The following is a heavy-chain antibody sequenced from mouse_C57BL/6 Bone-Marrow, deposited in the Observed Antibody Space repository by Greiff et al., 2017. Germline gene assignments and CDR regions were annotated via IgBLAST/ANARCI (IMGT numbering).Heavy chain of an antibody. D-gene: IGHD3-3*01. CDR3: ALDGDPWFAY. CDR2: IDPSDSYT. V-gene: IGHV1-50*01. J-gene: IGHJ3*01. Sequence: QVQLQQPGAELVKPGASVKLSCKASGYTFTSYWMQWVKQRPGQGLEWIGEIDPSDSYTNYNQKFKGKATLTVDTSSSTAYMQLSSLTSEDSAVYYWALDGDPWFAYWGQGTLVTVSA. CDR1: GYTFTSYW.